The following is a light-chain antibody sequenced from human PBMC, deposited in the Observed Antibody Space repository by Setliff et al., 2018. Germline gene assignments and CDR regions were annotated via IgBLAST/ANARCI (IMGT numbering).Light chain of an antibody. Sequence: QSALTQPPSASGSPGQSVTISCTGTSSVVGGYNYVSWYQQHPGKAPKLMIYEVTKRPPGVPARFSGSNSGNTASLTVSGLQAEDEADYYCSSYAGGSKFVFGTGTKVTV. CDR3: SSYAGGSKFV. CDR2: EVT. V-gene: IGLV2-8*01. J-gene: IGLJ1*01. CDR1: SSVVGGYNY.